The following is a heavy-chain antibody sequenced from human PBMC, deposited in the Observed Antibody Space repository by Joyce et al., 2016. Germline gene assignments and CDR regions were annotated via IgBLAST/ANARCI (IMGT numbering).Heavy chain of an antibody. D-gene: IGHD3-3*01. CDR2: SNAGNGHT. V-gene: IGHV1-3*01. CDR3: ARGLGVVIFYYYGMDV. J-gene: IGHJ6*02. CDR1: GYTFTNYA. Sequence: QVQLVQSGAEVKKPGASVKISCKASGYTFTNYAIQWVRPDPGQRHEWMGWSNAGNGHTKYSQMLHGRVTSTRDTSASTAYTELSSLTSEDTAVYYCARGLGVVIFYYYGMDVWGQGTTVTVSS.